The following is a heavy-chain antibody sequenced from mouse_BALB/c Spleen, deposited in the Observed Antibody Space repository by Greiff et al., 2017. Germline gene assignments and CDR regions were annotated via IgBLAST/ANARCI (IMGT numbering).Heavy chain of an antibody. Sequence: QVQLQQSGAELVRPGVSVKISCKGSGYTFTDYAMHWVKQSHAKSLEWIGVISTYYGDASYNQKFKGKATMTVDKSSSTAYMELARLTSEDSAIYYCARGELLSWFAYWGQGTLVTVSA. J-gene: IGHJ3*01. CDR3: ARGELLSWFAY. D-gene: IGHD2-1*01. V-gene: IGHV1S137*01. CDR2: ISTYYGDA. CDR1: GYTFTDYA.